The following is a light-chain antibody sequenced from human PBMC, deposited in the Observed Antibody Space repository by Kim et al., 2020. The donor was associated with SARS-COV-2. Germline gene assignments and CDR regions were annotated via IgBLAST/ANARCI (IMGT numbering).Light chain of an antibody. J-gene: IGKJ4*01. Sequence: SPGERATLSCRASQSLSSNLAWYQQKPGQAPRLLIYGASTRATGIPARFSGSGSGTEFTLTISSLQSEDFALYYCQQYNNWPLLTFGGGTKVDIK. V-gene: IGKV3-15*01. CDR3: QQYNNWPLLT. CDR2: GAS. CDR1: QSLSSN.